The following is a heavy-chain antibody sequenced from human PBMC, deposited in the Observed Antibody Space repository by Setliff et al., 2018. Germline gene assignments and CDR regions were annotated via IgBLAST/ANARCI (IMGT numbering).Heavy chain of an antibody. CDR2: ISVYNGNA. J-gene: IGHJ6*03. Sequence: ASVKVSCKASGYNFISDGINWVRQAPGQGLEWMGWISVYNGNAKYAQKFQGRVTMTADTSTSTAYMDLRSLRSDDTAVYYCATGGQINYNFWSGYGVDYYMDVWGKGTTVTVSS. CDR3: ATGGQINYNFWSGYGVDYYMDV. D-gene: IGHD3-3*01. V-gene: IGHV1-18*01. CDR1: GYNFISDG.